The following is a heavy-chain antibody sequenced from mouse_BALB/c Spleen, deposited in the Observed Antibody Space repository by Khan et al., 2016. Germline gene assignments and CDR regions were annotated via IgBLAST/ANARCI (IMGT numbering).Heavy chain of an antibody. CDR3: ARRCPIYYYGSTYGY. Sequence: VQLQQSGAELVKPGASVKLSCTASGFNIKDTFMHWVKQRPEQGLEWIGRIDPANGNTSYDPKFQGKATITADKSSNTAYMQLSSLTSEDSAVYYWARRCPIYYYGSTYGYWGQGTTLTVSS. V-gene: IGHV14-3*02. CDR1: GFNIKDTF. CDR2: IDPANGNT. D-gene: IGHD1-1*01. J-gene: IGHJ2*01.